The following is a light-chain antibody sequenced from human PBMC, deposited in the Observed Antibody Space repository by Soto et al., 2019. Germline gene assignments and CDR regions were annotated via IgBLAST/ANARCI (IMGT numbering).Light chain of an antibody. CDR2: EVS. J-gene: IGLJ1*01. Sequence: QSALTQPPSASGSPGQSGSISCPGTSSDVGGYNYVSWYQQHPGKAPKLMIYEVSKRPSGVPDRFSGSKSGNTASLTVSGLQAEDEADYYCSSYAGSNNYVFGTGTKVTVL. V-gene: IGLV2-8*01. CDR1: SSDVGGYNY. CDR3: SSYAGSNNYV.